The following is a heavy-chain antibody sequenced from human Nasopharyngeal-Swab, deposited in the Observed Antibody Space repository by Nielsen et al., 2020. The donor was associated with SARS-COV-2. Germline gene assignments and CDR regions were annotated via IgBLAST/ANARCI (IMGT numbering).Heavy chain of an antibody. J-gene: IGHJ6*02. D-gene: IGHD3-10*01. CDR1: GFIFSNYA. Sequence: GESLKISCAASGFIFSNYAMHWVRQAPGKGLEWVAVTSYDGTNKYYEDSVKGRFTISRDNSKKTLYMQMNSLRTDDTAVYYCAKDVEVARFGELLLYYYYGMDVWGQGTTVTVSS. V-gene: IGHV3-30*18. CDR3: AKDVEVARFGELLLYYYYGMDV. CDR2: TSYDGTNK.